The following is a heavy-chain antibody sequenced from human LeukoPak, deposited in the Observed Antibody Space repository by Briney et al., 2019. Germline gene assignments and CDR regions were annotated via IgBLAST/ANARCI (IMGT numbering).Heavy chain of an antibody. Sequence: PSETLSLTCTVSGGSISSYYWSWIRQPPGKGLEWIGYIYYSGSTNYNPSLKSRVTISVVTSKNQFSLKLSSVTAADTAVYYCARDRDYYDSSGPGAFDIWGQGTMVTVSS. D-gene: IGHD3-22*01. CDR3: ARDRDYYDSSGPGAFDI. CDR2: IYYSGST. V-gene: IGHV4-59*01. CDR1: GGSISSYY. J-gene: IGHJ3*02.